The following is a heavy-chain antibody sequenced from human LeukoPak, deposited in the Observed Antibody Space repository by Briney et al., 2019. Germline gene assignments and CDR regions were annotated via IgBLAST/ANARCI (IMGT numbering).Heavy chain of an antibody. V-gene: IGHV1-2*04. D-gene: IGHD4-17*01. CDR2: INPNSGGT. CDR1: GYTFTSYD. J-gene: IGHJ4*02. CDR3: ARGTVTTPPLADY. Sequence: GASVKVSCKASGYTFTSYDINWVRQAPGQGLEWMGWINPNSGGTNYAQKFQGWVTMTRDTSISTAYMELSRPRSDDTAVYYCARGTVTTPPLADYWGQGTLVTVSS.